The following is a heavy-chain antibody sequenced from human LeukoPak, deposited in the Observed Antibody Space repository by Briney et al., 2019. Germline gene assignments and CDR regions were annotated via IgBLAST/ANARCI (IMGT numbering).Heavy chain of an antibody. V-gene: IGHV3-7*01. D-gene: IGHD3-10*01. Sequence: GGSLRLSCAASGFTFTPYWMGWVRQAPGKGLEWVANIKQDGSEQYYVDSVKGRFTISRDNAKNSLSLQMNSLRAEDTAVYYCARPLLYYYGSETYFWFDPWGQGTLVTVSS. CDR2: IKQDGSEQ. CDR3: ARPLLYYYGSETYFWFDP. J-gene: IGHJ5*02. CDR1: GFTFTPYW.